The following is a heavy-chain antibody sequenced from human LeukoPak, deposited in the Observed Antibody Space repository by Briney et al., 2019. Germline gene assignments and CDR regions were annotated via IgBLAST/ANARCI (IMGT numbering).Heavy chain of an antibody. CDR2: IYWNDDK. V-gene: IGHV2-5*01. CDR1: GFSLSTSGVG. J-gene: IGHJ4*02. Sequence: SGPTLVKPTQTLTLTCTFSGFSLSTSGVGVGWIRQPPGKALEWLALIYWNDDKRYSPSLKSRLTITKDTSKNQVVLTMTNMDPVDTATYYCAHSLGTGTGSSWVGYFDYWGQGTLVPVSS. D-gene: IGHD6-13*01. CDR3: AHSLGTGTGSSWVGYFDY.